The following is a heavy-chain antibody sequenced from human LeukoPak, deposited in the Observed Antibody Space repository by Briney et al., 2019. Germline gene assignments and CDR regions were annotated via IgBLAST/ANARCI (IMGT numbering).Heavy chain of an antibody. CDR2: ISAQHGQT. J-gene: IGHJ4*02. D-gene: IGHD4-23*01. Sequence: ASVKVSCKTSGYSENFYGITWVRQVAGQGLEWMGWISAQHGQTEYAPNSQGRVTMTTDTSTSTAYMELRSLRSDDTAVYYCARVETTVETLFDYWGQGTLVTVSS. CDR3: ARVETTVETLFDY. CDR1: GYSENFYG. V-gene: IGHV1-18*01.